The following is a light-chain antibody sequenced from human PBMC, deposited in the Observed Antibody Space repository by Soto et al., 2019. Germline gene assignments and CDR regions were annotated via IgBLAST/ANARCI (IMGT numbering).Light chain of an antibody. CDR2: GAS. V-gene: IGKV3-20*01. CDR3: QQYDSSPRT. J-gene: IGKJ1*01. Sequence: PVESATLSCRASHTVSITYLTWYQQKPGQAPRLLIFGASKRATGIPDRFSGSGSGTDFTLTISRLEPEDFAVYYCQQYDSSPRTFGQGTKVDI. CDR1: HTVSITY.